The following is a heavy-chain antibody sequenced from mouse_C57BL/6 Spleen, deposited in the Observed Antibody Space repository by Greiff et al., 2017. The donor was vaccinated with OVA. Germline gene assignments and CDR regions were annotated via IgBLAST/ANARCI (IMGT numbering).Heavy chain of an antibody. CDR3: ASPYYSNYDAWFAY. Sequence: EVQLVESGGDLVKPGGSLKLSCAASGFTFSSYGMSWVRQTPDKRLEWVATISSGGSYTYYPDSVKWRFTISRDNAKNTLYLQMSSLKSEDTAMDYCASPYYSNYDAWFAYWGQGTLVTVSA. D-gene: IGHD2-5*01. V-gene: IGHV5-6*01. CDR1: GFTFSSYG. CDR2: ISSGGSYT. J-gene: IGHJ3*01.